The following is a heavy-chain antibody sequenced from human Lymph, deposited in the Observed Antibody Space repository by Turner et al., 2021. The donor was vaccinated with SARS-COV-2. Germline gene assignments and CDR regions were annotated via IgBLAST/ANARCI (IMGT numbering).Heavy chain of an antibody. V-gene: IGHV4-34*01. Sequence: QVQLQQWGAGLLKPSETLSLTCAVYGGSFSGYYWSWIRQPPGKGLEWNGEINHSGSTNYNPSLKSRVTISVDTSKNQFSLKLSSVTAADTAVYYCARGGVDTAMVRYYYYGMDVWGQGTTVTVSS. CDR3: ARGGVDTAMVRYYYYGMDV. CDR2: INHSGST. J-gene: IGHJ6*02. CDR1: GGSFSGYY. D-gene: IGHD5-18*01.